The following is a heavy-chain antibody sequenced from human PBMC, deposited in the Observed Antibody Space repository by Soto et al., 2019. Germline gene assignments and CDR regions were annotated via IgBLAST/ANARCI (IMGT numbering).Heavy chain of an antibody. CDR1: GGSISSGGYY. J-gene: IGHJ4*02. CDR3: ERSGSRAGDY. CDR2: IYYSGST. D-gene: IGHD6-19*01. Sequence: SSETLSLTCTVSGGSISSGGYYWSWIRQHPGKSLEWIGYIYYSGSTYYNPSLKSRVTISVDTSKNQFSLKLSSVTAAETAVYYCERSGSRAGDYWGQGTLVTVSS. V-gene: IGHV4-31*03.